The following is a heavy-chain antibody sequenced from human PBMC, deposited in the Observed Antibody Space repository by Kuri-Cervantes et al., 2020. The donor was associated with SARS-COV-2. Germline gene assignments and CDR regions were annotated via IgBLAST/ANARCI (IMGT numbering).Heavy chain of an antibody. CDR3: TRGVPAALQYSLYFDY. V-gene: IGHV3-23*01. D-gene: IGHD2-2*01. CDR2: ISGSGGST. Sequence: GESLKISCAASGFTFSSYAMSWVRQAPGKGLEWVSAISGSGGSTYYADSVEGRFTISRDNSKNTLYLQMNSLRAEDTAVYYCTRGVPAALQYSLYFDYWGQGTLVTVSS. J-gene: IGHJ4*02. CDR1: GFTFSSYA.